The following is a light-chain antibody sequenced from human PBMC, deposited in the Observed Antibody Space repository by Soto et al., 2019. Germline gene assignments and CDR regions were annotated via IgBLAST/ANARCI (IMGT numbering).Light chain of an antibody. CDR2: DAS. CDR1: QSISSW. J-gene: IGKJ1*01. Sequence: DIQMTQSPSTLSASVGDRVTITCRASQSISSWLAWYQQKPGKAPNLLIYDASYLESWVPSRFSGSGSGADFTLTISSLQPDDFATYYCQQYNSYPWTFGQGTKVEIK. CDR3: QQYNSYPWT. V-gene: IGKV1-5*01.